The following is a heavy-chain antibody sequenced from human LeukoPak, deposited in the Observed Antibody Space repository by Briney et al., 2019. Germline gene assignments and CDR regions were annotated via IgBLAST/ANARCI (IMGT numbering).Heavy chain of an antibody. CDR1: GFTFRFYA. J-gene: IGHJ3*02. Sequence: GGSLRLSCSGSGFTFRFYAMHWVRQAPAKGLEYVSGISTNGGSTYYADSVKGRFTISRDNSKNTLYLQMSSLRAEDAAVYYCVKVLSSSVATFPPDAFDIWGQGTMVTVSS. D-gene: IGHD5-12*01. CDR2: ISTNGGST. V-gene: IGHV3-64D*06. CDR3: VKVLSSSVATFPPDAFDI.